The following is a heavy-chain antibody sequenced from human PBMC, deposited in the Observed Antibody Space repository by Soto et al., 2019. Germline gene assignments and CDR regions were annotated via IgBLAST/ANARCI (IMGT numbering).Heavy chain of an antibody. CDR1: AFTFSSYG. CDR2: ISGSGGST. CDR3: AKEYSSRYKEGYYFDY. V-gene: IGHV3-23*01. Sequence: EVHLLESGGGLVQPGGSLRLSCAASAFTFSSYGMSWVRQAPGKGLECVSAISGSGGSTSYADSVKGRFTISRDNSKNTLFLQMNSLRADDTAVYYCAKEYSSRYKEGYYFDYWGQGTLVTVSS. J-gene: IGHJ4*02. D-gene: IGHD6-13*01.